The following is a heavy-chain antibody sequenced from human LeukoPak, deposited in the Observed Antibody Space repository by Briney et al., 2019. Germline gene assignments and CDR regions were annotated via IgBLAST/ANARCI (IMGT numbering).Heavy chain of an antibody. V-gene: IGHV3-66*01. CDR1: GFIVSSNY. Sequence: GGSLRLSCAASGFIVSSNYMSWVRRAPGKGLEWVSVIYSGGSTYYADSVKGRFTISRDNSKNTLYLQMNGLRAEDTAVYYCAKDHYGSGSWYFDYWGQGTLVTVSS. CDR2: IYSGGST. J-gene: IGHJ4*02. D-gene: IGHD3-10*01. CDR3: AKDHYGSGSWYFDY.